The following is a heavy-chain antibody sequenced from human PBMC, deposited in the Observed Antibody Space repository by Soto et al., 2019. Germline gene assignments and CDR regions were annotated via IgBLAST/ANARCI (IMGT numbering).Heavy chain of an antibody. CDR1: GLSFSNSY. J-gene: IGHJ6*02. V-gene: IGHV4-59*01. CDR2: GANTRHT. Sequence: FSLTFTVSGLSFSNSYWSCIRQPPGRGQGRIGDGANTRHTNYNTTLKTRVTKSVDTSTNQFTLKLSSVTAADTAVYYCARGRSDCKYYYYYGMAAWGQGTMVTVS. D-gene: IGHD2-21*02. CDR3: ARGRSDCKYYYYYGMAA.